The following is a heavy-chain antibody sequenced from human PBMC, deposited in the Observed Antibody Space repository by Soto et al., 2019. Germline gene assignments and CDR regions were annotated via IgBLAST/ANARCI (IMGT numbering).Heavy chain of an antibody. CDR3: AREERLLEKNWFDP. Sequence: SETVSLTCTVSGGSISDTDGSWSRMRQPPGKGLEWIGYIYNSGSTYYNPSLKSRLSISVDMSKNQFSLKLRSVTAADTAVYYCAREERLLEKNWFDPWGQGTLGTVSS. D-gene: IGHD3-3*01. J-gene: IGHJ5*02. CDR2: IYNSGST. CDR1: GGSISDTDGS. V-gene: IGHV4-30-4*01.